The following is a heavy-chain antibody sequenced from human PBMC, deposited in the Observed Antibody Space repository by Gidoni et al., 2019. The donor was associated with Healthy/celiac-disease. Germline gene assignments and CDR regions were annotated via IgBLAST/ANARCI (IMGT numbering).Heavy chain of an antibody. Sequence: QVQLQQWGAGLLTPSETLSPTRAVYGGSFSGYYWTWTRQPPGKGLEWIGEINHLGSTNYNPSLKSRVTISVDTSKNQFSLKLSSVTAADTAVYYCARAGTSIAARPFDYWGQGTLVTVSS. CDR3: ARAGTSIAARPFDY. V-gene: IGHV4-34*01. CDR1: GGSFSGYY. J-gene: IGHJ4*02. CDR2: INHLGST. D-gene: IGHD6-6*01.